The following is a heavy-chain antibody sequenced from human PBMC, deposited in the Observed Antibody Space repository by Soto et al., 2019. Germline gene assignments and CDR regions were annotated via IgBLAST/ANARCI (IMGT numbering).Heavy chain of an antibody. Sequence: PGGSLRLSCAASGFTLSTYGMHWARQAPGKGLEWVAVVWYDGSNKYYADSVKGRFTVSRDNSKNTLYPQMNSLRAEDTAVYYCARPLEQWQLGFGMDVWGQGSPVTVSS. D-gene: IGHD6-19*01. CDR3: ARPLEQWQLGFGMDV. CDR1: GFTLSTYG. V-gene: IGHV3-33*01. CDR2: VWYDGSNK. J-gene: IGHJ6*01.